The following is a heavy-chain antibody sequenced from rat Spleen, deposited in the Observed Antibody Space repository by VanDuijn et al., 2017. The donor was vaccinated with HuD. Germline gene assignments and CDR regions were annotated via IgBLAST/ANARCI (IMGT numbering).Heavy chain of an antibody. V-gene: IGHV3-3*01. Sequence: EVQLQESGPGLVKPSQSLSLTCSVTFYSITSSYRWSWVRKFPGNKLEWMGYIDSAGSTNYNPSLKSRISITRDTSKNQFFLQLNSVTTEDTATYYCARRRGQVYNNYFDYCGQGVMVTVSS. CDR3: ARRRGQVYNNYFDY. D-gene: IGHD1-10*01. CDR1: FYSITSSYR. CDR2: IDSAGST. J-gene: IGHJ2*01.